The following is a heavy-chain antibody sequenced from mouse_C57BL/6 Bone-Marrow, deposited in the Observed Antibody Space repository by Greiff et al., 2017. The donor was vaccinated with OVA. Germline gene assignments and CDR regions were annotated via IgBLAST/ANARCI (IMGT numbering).Heavy chain of an antibody. CDR1: GYSITSDY. CDR2: ISYSGST. V-gene: IGHV3-8*01. CDR3: ARSPSPRYFDV. Sequence: EVMLVESGPGLAKPSQTLSLTCSVTGYSITSDYWNWIRKFPGNKLEYMGYISYSGSTYYNPSLKSRISITRDTSKIQYYLPLNSVTTEDTAADYCARSPSPRYFDVWGTGTTVTVAS. J-gene: IGHJ1*03.